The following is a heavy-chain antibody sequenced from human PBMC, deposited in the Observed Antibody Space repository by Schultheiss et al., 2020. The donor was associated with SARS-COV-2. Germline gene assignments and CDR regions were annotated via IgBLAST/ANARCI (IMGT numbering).Heavy chain of an antibody. D-gene: IGHD2-2*01. CDR3: ARVRTRYCSSTSCYSSRYYYYYMDV. CDR2: IYTSGST. CDR1: GGSTSSDY. J-gene: IGHJ6*03. Sequence: SETLSLTCTVSGGSTSSDYWGWIRQPAGKGLEWIGRIYTSGSTNYNPSLKSRVTISVDTSKNQFSLKLSSVTAADTAVYYCARVRTRYCSSTSCYSSRYYYYYMDVWGKGTTVTVSS. V-gene: IGHV4-4*07.